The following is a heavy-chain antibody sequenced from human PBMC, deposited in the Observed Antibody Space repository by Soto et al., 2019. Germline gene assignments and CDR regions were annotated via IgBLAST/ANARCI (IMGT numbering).Heavy chain of an antibody. Sequence: QITLKESGPALVKPTQTLTLTCAFSGFSLSTYGVGVGWIRQPPGKALEWLALVYWDDDNRYSASLSSRLTVTRDTSKNQVVLTMTNMDPVDTATYYCAHRVVGNSNRGYGDFDHWGQGALVTVSS. J-gene: IGHJ4*02. CDR1: GFSLSTYGVG. V-gene: IGHV2-5*02. CDR2: VYWDDDN. CDR3: AHRVVGNSNRGYGDFDH. D-gene: IGHD5-18*01.